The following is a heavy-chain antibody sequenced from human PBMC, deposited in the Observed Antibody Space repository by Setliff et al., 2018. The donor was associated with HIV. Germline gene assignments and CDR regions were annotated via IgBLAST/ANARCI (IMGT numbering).Heavy chain of an antibody. CDR3: ARLTSGWFFAY. V-gene: IGHV4-39*01. CDR2: VFYSGST. J-gene: IGHJ4*02. CDR1: GGPISSSNYY. Sequence: SETLSLTCTVSGGPISSSNYYWGWIRQPPGKGLEWIGSVFYSGSTYPNPSLKRRVTISVDTSKNQFSLKLSSVTAADTAVYYCARLTSGWFFAYWGQGTLVTVSS. D-gene: IGHD6-19*01.